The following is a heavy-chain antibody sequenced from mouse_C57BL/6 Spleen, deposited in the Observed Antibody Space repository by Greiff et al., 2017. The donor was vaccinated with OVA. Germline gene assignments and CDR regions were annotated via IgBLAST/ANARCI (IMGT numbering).Heavy chain of an antibody. CDR1: GYTFTSYW. Sequence: VKLQQPGAELVRPGSSVKLSCKASGYTFTSYWMDWVKQRPGQGLEWIGNIYPSDSETHYNQKFKDKATLTVDKSSSTAYMQLSSLTSEDSAVYYCARLGNYGAMDYWGQGTSVTVSS. D-gene: IGHD1-1*01. CDR3: ARLGNYGAMDY. J-gene: IGHJ4*01. CDR2: IYPSDSET. V-gene: IGHV1-61*01.